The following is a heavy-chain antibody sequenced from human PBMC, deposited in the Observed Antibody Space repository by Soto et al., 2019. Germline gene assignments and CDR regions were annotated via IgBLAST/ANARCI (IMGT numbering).Heavy chain of an antibody. Sequence: GGSLRLSCAASGFTFSNAWVSWVRQAPGKGLEWVGRIKSKTDGGTTDYAAPVKGRFTISRDDSKNTLYLQMNSLKTEDTAVYYCTTDLLGTTVVTPGYWGQGTLVTVSS. CDR3: TTDLLGTTVVTPGY. CDR1: GFTFSNAW. D-gene: IGHD4-17*01. V-gene: IGHV3-15*01. J-gene: IGHJ4*02. CDR2: IKSKTDGGTT.